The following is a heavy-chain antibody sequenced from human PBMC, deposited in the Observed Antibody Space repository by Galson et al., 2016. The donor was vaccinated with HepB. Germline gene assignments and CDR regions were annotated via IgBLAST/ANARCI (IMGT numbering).Heavy chain of an antibody. CDR3: AKAAKVSSFGMNITKYYFDY. J-gene: IGHJ4*02. D-gene: IGHD3-3*01. CDR2: ITGRGGAT. V-gene: IGHV3-23*01. CDR1: GLSFSDYA. Sequence: SLRLSCAASGLSFSDYAMSWVRQAPGKGLEWVSSITGRGGATYYADSVKGRFTISRDNSRNTLYLQMNTLRAEDTAVYYCAKAAKVSSFGMNITKYYFDYWGQGTPVTVSS.